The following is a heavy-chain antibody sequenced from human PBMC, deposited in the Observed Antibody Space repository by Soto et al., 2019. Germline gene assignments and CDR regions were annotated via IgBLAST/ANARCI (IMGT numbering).Heavy chain of an antibody. CDR2: ISGSSGST. D-gene: IGHD6-19*01. V-gene: IGHV3-23*01. Sequence: EVHLLDSGGGLVQPGGSLRLSCAASGFTFSNYAMSWVRQAPGKGLEWVSTISGSSGSTFYADSVKGRFTISRDNSKNTVYLQLNSLRAEDTAVYYCSKGIAEAGTLTHDYWGQGTLVTVSS. J-gene: IGHJ4*02. CDR1: GFTFSNYA. CDR3: SKGIAEAGTLTHDY.